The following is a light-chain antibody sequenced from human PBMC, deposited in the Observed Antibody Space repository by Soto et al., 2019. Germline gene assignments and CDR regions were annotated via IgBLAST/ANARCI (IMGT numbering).Light chain of an antibody. CDR1: QSVSSY. Sequence: EIVLTQSPATLSLSPGERATLSCRASQSVSSYLAWYQQKPGQAPRLLIYDASNRATGIPARFSGSGSGTDFTLTISCLEPEDFAVYYCQQRSNWPLRYTFGQGTKLEIK. V-gene: IGKV3-11*01. J-gene: IGKJ2*01. CDR3: QQRSNWPLRYT. CDR2: DAS.